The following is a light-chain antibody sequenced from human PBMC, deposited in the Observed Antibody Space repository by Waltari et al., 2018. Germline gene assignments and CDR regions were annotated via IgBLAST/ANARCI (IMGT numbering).Light chain of an antibody. Sequence: IQMTQSPSSLSASVGDRVLITCQASQDISNNLTWYQQKPGKAPKLLISYASTLERGVPLRFSGSGSGTSFTFIISSLQPEDIAIYFCQQYDDFPLTFGGGTKIEIK. CDR1: QDISNN. CDR2: YAS. J-gene: IGKJ4*01. V-gene: IGKV1-33*01. CDR3: QQYDDFPLT.